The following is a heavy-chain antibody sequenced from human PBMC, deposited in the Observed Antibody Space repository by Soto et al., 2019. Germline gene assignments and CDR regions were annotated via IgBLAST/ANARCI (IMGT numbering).Heavy chain of an antibody. V-gene: IGHV4-59*01. CDR2: IYYSGST. D-gene: IGHD6-19*01. Sequence: SETLSLTCTVSGGSISSYYWSWIRQPPGKGLEWIGYIYYSGSTNYNPSLKSRVTISVDTSKNQFSLKLSSVTAADTAVYYCARKAVAGTGGFDYWGQGTLVTVSS. CDR3: ARKAVAGTGGFDY. CDR1: GGSISSYY. J-gene: IGHJ4*02.